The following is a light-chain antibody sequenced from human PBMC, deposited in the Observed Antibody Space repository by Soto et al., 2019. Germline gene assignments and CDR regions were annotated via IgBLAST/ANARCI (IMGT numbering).Light chain of an antibody. CDR1: QSISSW. J-gene: IGKJ3*01. Sequence: DIQMTQSPSTLSASVGDRVTITCRASQSISSWLAWYQQKPGKAPKLLIYKTSTLESGVPSRFSGSGSGTEFTLTISSLQPDDFATYYSQRYNSLFSFGPGTKVDIK. CDR3: QRYNSLFS. V-gene: IGKV1-5*03. CDR2: KTS.